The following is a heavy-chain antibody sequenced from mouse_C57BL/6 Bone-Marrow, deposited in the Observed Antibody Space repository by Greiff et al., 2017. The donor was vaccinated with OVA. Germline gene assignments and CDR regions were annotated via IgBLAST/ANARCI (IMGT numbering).Heavy chain of an antibody. V-gene: IGHV12-3*01. J-gene: IGHJ1*03. CDR2: ITHSGET. CDR3: AGDNYYGKPWYFDV. D-gene: IGHD2-1*01. CDR1: GFPITSGYY. Sequence: VKLQESGPGLVKPSQSLFLTCSITGFPITSGYYWIWIRQSPGKPLEWMGYITHSGETFYNPSLQSPISITRETSKNQFFLQLNSVTTEDTAMYYCAGDNYYGKPWYFDVWGTGTTVTVSS.